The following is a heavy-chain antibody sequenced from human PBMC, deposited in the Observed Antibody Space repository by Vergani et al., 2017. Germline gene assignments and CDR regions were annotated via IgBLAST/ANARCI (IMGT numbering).Heavy chain of an antibody. D-gene: IGHD4-17*01. Sequence: EVQLVQSGAEVKKPGATMKISCKVSGYTFTDHYMHWVKQAPGQGLEWMGLVDPEDGETIYAEKFKGRVTIAADTSTDTAHLELSSLRSEDTAVYYCATPQTVTTSGMEVWGQGTTVIVSS. J-gene: IGHJ6*02. CDR3: ATPQTVTTSGMEV. CDR1: GYTFTDHY. CDR2: VDPEDGET. V-gene: IGHV1-69-2*01.